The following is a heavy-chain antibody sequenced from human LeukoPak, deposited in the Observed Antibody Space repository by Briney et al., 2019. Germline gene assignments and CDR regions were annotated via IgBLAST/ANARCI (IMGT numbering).Heavy chain of an antibody. CDR1: GYTFTSYG. D-gene: IGHD3-3*01. CDR3: ASSLSPYDFWSGSRYGMDV. CDR2: ISAYNGNT. V-gene: IGHV1-18*01. J-gene: IGHJ6*02. Sequence: ASVTVSCKASGYTFTSYGISWVRQAPGQGLEWMGWISAYNGNTNYAQKLQGRVTMTTDTSTSTAYMELRSLRSDDTAVYYCASSLSPYDFWSGSRYGMDVWGQGTTVTVSS.